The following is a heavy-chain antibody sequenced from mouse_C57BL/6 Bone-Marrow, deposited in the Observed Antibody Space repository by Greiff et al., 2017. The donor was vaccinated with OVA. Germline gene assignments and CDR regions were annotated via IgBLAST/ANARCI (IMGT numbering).Heavy chain of an antibody. CDR1: GFTFSSYG. J-gene: IGHJ3*01. CDR3: ARPYGNLAWFAY. D-gene: IGHD2-1*01. Sequence: DVKLVESGGDLVKPGGSLKLSCAASGFTFSSYGMSWVRQTPEKRLEWVANISSGGSYTYYPDSVQGGVTITRDKAKNTLYLQMSSLKSEYTAMYYCARPYGNLAWFAYWGQGTLVTVSA. CDR2: ISSGGSYT. V-gene: IGHV5-6*02.